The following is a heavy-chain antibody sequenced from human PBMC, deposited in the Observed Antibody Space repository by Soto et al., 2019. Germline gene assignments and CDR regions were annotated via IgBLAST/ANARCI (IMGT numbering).Heavy chain of an antibody. CDR3: ARGYDEYYYYMDV. J-gene: IGHJ6*03. Sequence: SETLSLTCTVSGGSISSSSYYWGWIRQPPGKGLEWIGSIYYSGSTYYNPSLKSRVTISVDTSKNQFSLKLSSVTAADTAVYYCARGYDEYYYYMDVWGKGTTVT. D-gene: IGHD5-12*01. CDR2: IYYSGST. CDR1: GGSISSSSYY. V-gene: IGHV4-39*01.